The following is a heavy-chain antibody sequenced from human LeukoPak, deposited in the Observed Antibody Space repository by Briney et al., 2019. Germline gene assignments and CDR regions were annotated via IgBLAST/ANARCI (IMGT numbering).Heavy chain of an antibody. CDR3: AKDLVTGSLDY. J-gene: IGHJ4*02. V-gene: IGHV1-2*02. D-gene: IGHD3-10*01. CDR1: GYTFADYY. CDR2: INPKTNGT. Sequence: ASVKVSCKASGYTFADYYVHWVRQALGQGLEWMGWINPKTNGTNFALKFLGRVTMTRDTSISTAYMELSRLRSADTAIYYCAKDLVTGSLDYWGQGTLVTVSS.